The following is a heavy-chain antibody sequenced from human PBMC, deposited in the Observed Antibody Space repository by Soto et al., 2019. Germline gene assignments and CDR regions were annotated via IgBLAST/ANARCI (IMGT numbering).Heavy chain of an antibody. V-gene: IGHV4-30-4*01. Sequence: PSETLSLTCTVSGGSISSGDYYWSWIRQPPGKGLEWIGYIYYSGSTYYNPSLKSRVTISVDTSKNQFSLKLSSVTAADTAVYYCAIDRRTHRLGELSLSSSFDYWGQGTLVTVSS. CDR1: GGSISSGDYY. CDR2: IYYSGST. D-gene: IGHD3-16*02. CDR3: AIDRRTHRLGELSLSSSFDY. J-gene: IGHJ4*02.